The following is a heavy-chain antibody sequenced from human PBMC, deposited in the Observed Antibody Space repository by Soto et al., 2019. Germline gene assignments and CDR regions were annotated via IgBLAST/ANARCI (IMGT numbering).Heavy chain of an antibody. Sequence: EVQLVESGGGLVKPGGSLRLSCAASGFTFSNAWMSWVRQAPGKGLEWVGRITSKTDGGTTDYAAPVKGRFTISRDDSKNTLYLQMNSRKTEDTAVYYCTTDGDIVVVPAAFDAFDIWGQGTMVTVSS. V-gene: IGHV3-15*01. J-gene: IGHJ3*02. CDR3: TTDGDIVVVPAAFDAFDI. CDR2: ITSKTDGGTT. CDR1: GFTFSNAW. D-gene: IGHD2-2*01.